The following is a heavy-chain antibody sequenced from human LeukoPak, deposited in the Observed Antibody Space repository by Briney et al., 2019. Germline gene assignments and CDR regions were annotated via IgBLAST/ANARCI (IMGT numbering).Heavy chain of an antibody. Sequence: GGSLRLSCAASGLTFSSYGMHWVRQAPGKGLEWVAVIWYDGSNKYYADSVKGRFTISRDNSKNTLYLQMNSLRAEDTAVYYCAREFSIAAGGIAYGMDVWGQGTTVTVSS. J-gene: IGHJ6*02. CDR2: IWYDGSNK. CDR1: GLTFSSYG. D-gene: IGHD6-13*01. CDR3: AREFSIAAGGIAYGMDV. V-gene: IGHV3-33*01.